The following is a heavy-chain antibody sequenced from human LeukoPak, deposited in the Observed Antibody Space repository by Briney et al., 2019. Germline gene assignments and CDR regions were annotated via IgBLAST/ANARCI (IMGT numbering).Heavy chain of an antibody. CDR1: GFTFSSYW. J-gene: IGHJ4*02. Sequence: PGGSLRLSCAASGFTFSSYWMSWVRQAPGKGLEWASYISSSGSTIYYADSVKGRFTVSRDNAKNSLYLQMNSLRAEDTAVYYCARSVRGLAVASHFDYWGREPWSPSPQ. D-gene: IGHD6-19*01. CDR3: ARSVRGLAVASHFDY. CDR2: ISSSGSTI. V-gene: IGHV3-48*04.